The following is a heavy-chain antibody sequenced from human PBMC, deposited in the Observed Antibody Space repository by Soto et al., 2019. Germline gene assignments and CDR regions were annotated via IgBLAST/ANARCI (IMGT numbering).Heavy chain of an antibody. CDR2: LTGTGGST. CDR3: AKQAGYTAPHYFDD. J-gene: IGHJ4*02. D-gene: IGHD5-12*01. V-gene: IGHV3-23*01. CDR1: GFTFSTYA. Sequence: PGGSLRLSCAASGFTFSTYAMSWVRQAPGKGLEWVSSLTGTGGSTYYADSVRGRFTISRDNSKNTLDLQMNSLRAEDTAVYYCAKQAGYTAPHYFDDWGQGTLVTVSS.